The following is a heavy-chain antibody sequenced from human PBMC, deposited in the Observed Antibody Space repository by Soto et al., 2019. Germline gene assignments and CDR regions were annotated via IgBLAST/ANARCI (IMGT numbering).Heavy chain of an antibody. CDR2: IYTSGST. Sequence: SETLSLTCTVSGGSISSYYWSWIRQPAGKGLEWIGRIYTSGSTNYNPSLKSRVTMSVDTSKNQFSLKLSSVTAADTAVYYCARGPEWGDKGNWFDPWGQGTLVTVSS. CDR3: ARGPEWGDKGNWFDP. V-gene: IGHV4-4*07. J-gene: IGHJ5*02. CDR1: GGSISSYY. D-gene: IGHD3-10*01.